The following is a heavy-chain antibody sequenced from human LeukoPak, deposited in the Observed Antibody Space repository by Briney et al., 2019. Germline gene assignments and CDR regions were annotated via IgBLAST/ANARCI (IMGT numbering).Heavy chain of an antibody. CDR2: IYTSGST. V-gene: IGHV4-4*07. Sequence: SETLSLTCTVSGGSISSYYWSWIRQPAGKGLEWIGRIYTSGSTNYNPSLKSRVTMSVDTSKNQFSLKLSSVTAADTAVYYCASGVVMITFGGVIVGSNDYWGQGTLVTVSS. CDR1: GGSISSYY. CDR3: ASGVVMITFGGVIVGSNDY. D-gene: IGHD3-16*02. J-gene: IGHJ4*02.